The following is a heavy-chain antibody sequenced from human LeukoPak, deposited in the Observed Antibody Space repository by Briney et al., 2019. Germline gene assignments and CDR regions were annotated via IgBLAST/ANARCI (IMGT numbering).Heavy chain of an antibody. CDR1: GGSISSGGYS. Sequence: PSQTLSLTCAVSGGSISSGGYSWSWIRQPPGMGLEWIGYIYHSGSTYCNPSLESRVTIPVDRSKNQFSLKLSSVTAADTAVYYCAREVPYGSGTCYFDYWGQGTLVTVSS. CDR3: AREVPYGSGTCYFDY. D-gene: IGHD3-10*01. CDR2: IYHSGST. V-gene: IGHV4-30-2*01. J-gene: IGHJ4*02.